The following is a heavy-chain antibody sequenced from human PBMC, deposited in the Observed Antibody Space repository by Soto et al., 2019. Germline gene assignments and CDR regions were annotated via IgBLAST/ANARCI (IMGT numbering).Heavy chain of an antibody. J-gene: IGHJ6*03. CDR3: AMVRGVIISSYYYYMDV. V-gene: IGHV1-3*01. Sequence: ASVKVSCKASGYTFTSYAMHWVRQAPGQRLGWMGWINAGNGNTKYSQKYQGRVTITRDTSASTAYMEMSSLRSEDTAVYYCAMVRGVIISSYYYYMDVWGKGTTVTVSS. CDR1: GYTFTSYA. CDR2: INAGNGNT. D-gene: IGHD3-10*01.